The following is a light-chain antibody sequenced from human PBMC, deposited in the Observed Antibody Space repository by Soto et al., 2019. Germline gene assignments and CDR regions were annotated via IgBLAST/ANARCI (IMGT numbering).Light chain of an antibody. CDR3: QTWDTGIRV. CDR2: LNSDGSH. J-gene: IGLJ2*01. V-gene: IGLV4-69*02. CDR1: SGHSNYA. Sequence: QPVLTQSPSASASLGVSVKLTCTLSSGHSNYAIAWHQQQPEKGPRYLMKLNSDGSHSKGDGIPDRFSGSSSGAERYLTISSLQSEDEADYYCQTWDTGIRVFGGGTKLTVL.